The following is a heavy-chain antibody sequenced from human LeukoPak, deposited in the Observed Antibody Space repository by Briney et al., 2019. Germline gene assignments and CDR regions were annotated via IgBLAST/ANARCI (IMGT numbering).Heavy chain of an antibody. V-gene: IGHV5-51*01. CDR2: FYPGDSYT. D-gene: IGHD2-2*01. J-gene: IGHJ4*02. Sequence: GESLKISCKGSGCSFTTNWIGWVRQMPGKGLEWMGIFYPGDSYTRYSPSFQGQVTISADTSISTAYLQWSSLKASDTAMYYCARGVYCSSTSCPFDYWGQGTLVTVSS. CDR3: ARGVYCSSTSCPFDY. CDR1: GCSFTTNW.